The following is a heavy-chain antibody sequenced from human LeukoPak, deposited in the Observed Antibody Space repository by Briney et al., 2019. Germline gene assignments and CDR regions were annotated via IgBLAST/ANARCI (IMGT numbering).Heavy chain of an antibody. Sequence: GGSLRLSCAASRLTVSSNHMRWVRQAPGKGLEWVSLIKSDGTTEYADSVKGRFTISRDNSKNTLFLQMNSLRVEDTAVYYCARLRRGYWGRGTPVTVSS. CDR2: IKSDGTT. CDR1: RLTVSSNH. J-gene: IGHJ4*02. V-gene: IGHV3-53*01. CDR3: ARLRRGY.